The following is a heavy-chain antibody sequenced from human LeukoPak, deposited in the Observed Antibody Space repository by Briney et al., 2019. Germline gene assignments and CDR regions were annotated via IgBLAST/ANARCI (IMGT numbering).Heavy chain of an antibody. CDR1: GFTFDDYA. D-gene: IGHD5-18*01. CDR3: AKGRYSYGFDY. V-gene: IGHV3-9*01. J-gene: IGHJ4*02. Sequence: PGRSLRLSCAASGFTFDDYAMHWVRQAPGKGLEWVSGISWNSGSIGYADSVKGRFTIPRDNAKNSLYLQMNSLRAEDTALYYCAKGRYSYGFDYWGQGTLVTVSS. CDR2: ISWNSGSI.